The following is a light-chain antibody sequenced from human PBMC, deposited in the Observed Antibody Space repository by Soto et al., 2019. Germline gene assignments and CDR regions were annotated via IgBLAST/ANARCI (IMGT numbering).Light chain of an antibody. Sequence: DIQMTQSPSSLSASVGDRVTITCRADQSISNYVNWYQQRPGRAPELLIYAASSLQSGVPSRFIGSGSGTDFTLTISSLQPEDFASYYCQQSYTTPYTFGQGTKLQI. CDR2: AAS. CDR3: QQSYTTPYT. CDR1: QSISNY. V-gene: IGKV1-39*01. J-gene: IGKJ2*01.